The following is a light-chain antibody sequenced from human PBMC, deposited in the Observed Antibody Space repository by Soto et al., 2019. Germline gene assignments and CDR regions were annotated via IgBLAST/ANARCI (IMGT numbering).Light chain of an antibody. CDR1: QNIENY. CDR2: DTS. Sequence: IVMTQSPATLSLSPGERATLSCRASQNIENYLAWYQQKPGQAPRLIIYDTSNRATGIPARFSGSASGTHLTLTISSLESEDFAVFYCTKRIAWHWTSGQGTKVEIK. V-gene: IGKV3-11*01. J-gene: IGKJ1*01. CDR3: TKRIAWHWT.